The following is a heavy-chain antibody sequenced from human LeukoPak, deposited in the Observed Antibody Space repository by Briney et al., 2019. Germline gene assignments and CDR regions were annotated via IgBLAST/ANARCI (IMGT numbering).Heavy chain of an antibody. CDR2: IWYDGSNK. Sequence: GRSLRLSCAASGFTFSNHGIHWVRQAPGKGLEWVAVIWYDGSNKYYADSVQGRFIISRDNSKNTVYLQMNSLRAEDTAVYYCALHSFGSGWYYWGQGTLVTVSS. V-gene: IGHV3-33*01. CDR1: GFTFSNHG. J-gene: IGHJ4*02. D-gene: IGHD6-19*01. CDR3: ALHSFGSGWYY.